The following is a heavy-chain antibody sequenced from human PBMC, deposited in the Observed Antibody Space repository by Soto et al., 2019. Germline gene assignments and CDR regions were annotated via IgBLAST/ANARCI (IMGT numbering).Heavy chain of an antibody. Sequence: QITLKESGPTLVKPTQTLTLTCTFSGLSLSTTGVGVGWIRQPPGKALEWLALIYWDDDKRYSPSLKSRLTITXAXSXNXXVLTMTTMDPVDTATYSCVQSRCGGDCLQSNSSHSYYGLDVWGQGTTVTVSS. CDR3: VQSRCGGDCLQSNSSHSYYGLDV. V-gene: IGHV2-5*02. J-gene: IGHJ6*02. CDR2: IYWDDDK. CDR1: GLSLSTTGVG. D-gene: IGHD2-21*02.